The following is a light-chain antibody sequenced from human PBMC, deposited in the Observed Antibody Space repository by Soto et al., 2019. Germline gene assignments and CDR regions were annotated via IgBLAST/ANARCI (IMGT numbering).Light chain of an antibody. CDR2: GAV. Sequence: DIQMTQSPSTLSASVGDRVTITCRASQILNNRLSWYQQKPGKAPNLLISGAVNLQSGVPSRFGGGGSGTDFALTISSLQPVDFATYYCQQSYITLYSFGQGTRLEIK. V-gene: IGKV1-39*01. CDR3: QQSYITLYS. J-gene: IGKJ2*01. CDR1: QILNNR.